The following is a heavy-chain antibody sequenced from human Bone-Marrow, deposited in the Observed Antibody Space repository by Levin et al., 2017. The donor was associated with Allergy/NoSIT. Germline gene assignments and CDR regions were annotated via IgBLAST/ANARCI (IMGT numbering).Heavy chain of an antibody. Sequence: SQTLSLTCTVSGGSISSYYWSWIRQPPGKGLEWIGYIYYSGSTNYNPSLKSRVTISVDTSKNQFSLKLSSVTAADTAVYYCAMGEYYFDYWGQGTLVTISS. D-gene: IGHD3-16*01. V-gene: IGHV4-59*01. CDR3: AMGEYYFDY. CDR1: GGSISSYY. J-gene: IGHJ4*02. CDR2: IYYSGST.